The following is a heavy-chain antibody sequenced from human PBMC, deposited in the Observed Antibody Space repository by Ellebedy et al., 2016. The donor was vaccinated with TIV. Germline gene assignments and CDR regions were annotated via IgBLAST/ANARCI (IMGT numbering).Heavy chain of an antibody. D-gene: IGHD3-10*01. J-gene: IGHJ6*01. Sequence: GRFTISRDNAKNTLYLQMNSLRAEDTAVYYCAGDFRDRTSDVWGQGTTVNVSS. V-gene: IGHV3-11*05. CDR3: AGDFRDRTSDV.